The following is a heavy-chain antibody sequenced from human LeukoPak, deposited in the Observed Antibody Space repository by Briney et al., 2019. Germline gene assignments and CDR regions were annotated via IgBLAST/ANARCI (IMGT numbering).Heavy chain of an antibody. CDR2: IYYTGST. V-gene: IGHV4-59*08. J-gene: IGHJ4*02. CDR1: GGSISTYY. Sequence: SSETLSLTCTVSGGSISTYYWSWIRQTPGKGLEWIGYIYYTGSTNYNPSLESRVTISVDTSKNQFSLKLSSVTAADTAVYYCARSYYGGSQQYYFDRWGQGNLVTVSS. CDR3: ARSYYGGSQQYYFDR. D-gene: IGHD4-23*01.